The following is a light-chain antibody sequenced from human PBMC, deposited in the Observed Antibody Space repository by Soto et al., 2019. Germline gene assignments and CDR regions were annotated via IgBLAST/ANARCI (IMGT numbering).Light chain of an antibody. CDR2: DVS. V-gene: IGLV2-14*01. J-gene: IGLJ1*01. CDR3: SSYTSSSTPYV. CDR1: SSDVGSYNY. Sequence: QSALTQPASVSGSPGQSITISCTGTSSDVGSYNYVSWYQQHPDKAPKLMIYDVSNRPSGVSNRFSGSKSGNTASLTISGLQAGDEADYYCSSYTSSSTPYVFGTGTKLTVL.